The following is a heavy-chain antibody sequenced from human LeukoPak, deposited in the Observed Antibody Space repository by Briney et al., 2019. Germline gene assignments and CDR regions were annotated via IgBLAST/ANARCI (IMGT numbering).Heavy chain of an antibody. V-gene: IGHV1-8*01. J-gene: IGHJ4*02. CDR2: MNPNSGNT. CDR1: GYTFTTYD. D-gene: IGHD3-10*01. Sequence: PVASMKVSCKASGYTFTTYDLNWVRQATGQGLEWMGWMNPNSGNTGYAQKFQGRVTMTRNISITTAYMELSNLTSEDTAVYYCARRIRGAPTDYWGQGTLVTVSS. CDR3: ARRIRGAPTDY.